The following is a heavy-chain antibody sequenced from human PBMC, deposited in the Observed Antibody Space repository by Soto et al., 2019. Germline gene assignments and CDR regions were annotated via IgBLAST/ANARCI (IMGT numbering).Heavy chain of an antibody. CDR2: IFYTGTT. D-gene: IGHD3-16*02. CDR1: NVSISTKSYN. V-gene: IGHV4-39*01. CDR3: ARHGSF. J-gene: IGHJ4*02. Sequence: QMQLQESGPGLVKPSDTLSLTCTVSNVSISTKSYNWGWIRQSPGKGLEWIGTIFYTGTTSYNPSLKSRGTITVDTSNNQFSLKLASVTAADTAVYYCARHGSFWGQGILVVVSS.